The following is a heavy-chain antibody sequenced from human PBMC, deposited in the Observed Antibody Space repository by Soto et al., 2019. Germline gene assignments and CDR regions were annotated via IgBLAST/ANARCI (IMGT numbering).Heavy chain of an antibody. Sequence: PVGALRLSCAASGFTFSSYWMSWVRQAPGKGLEWVANIKQDGSEKYYVDSVKGRFTISRDNAKNSLYLQMNSLRAEDTAVYYCARLYSSSWYEPDAFDIWGQGTMVTVSS. CDR1: GFTFSSYW. CDR2: IKQDGSEK. CDR3: ARLYSSSWYEPDAFDI. D-gene: IGHD6-13*01. V-gene: IGHV3-7*03. J-gene: IGHJ3*02.